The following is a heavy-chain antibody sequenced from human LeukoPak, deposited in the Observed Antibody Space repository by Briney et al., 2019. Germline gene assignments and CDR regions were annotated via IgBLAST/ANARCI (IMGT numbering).Heavy chain of an antibody. Sequence: GASVTVSCTASGGTFSSYAISWVRQAPGQGLEWMGGIIPIFGTANYAQKFQGRVTITADKSTSTAYMELSSLRSEDTAVYYCASTKTGYSSSWSPDDAFDIWGQGTMVTVSS. D-gene: IGHD6-13*01. V-gene: IGHV1-69*06. CDR1: GGTFSSYA. CDR3: ASTKTGYSSSWSPDDAFDI. J-gene: IGHJ3*02. CDR2: IIPIFGTA.